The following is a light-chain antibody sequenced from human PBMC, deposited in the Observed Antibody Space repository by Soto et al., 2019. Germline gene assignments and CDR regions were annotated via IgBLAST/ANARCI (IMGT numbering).Light chain of an antibody. CDR2: KAS. CDR3: QHYNSYSEA. Sequence: DIQMTQSPSTLSASVVDRVTMTCRASQTISSWLAWYQQKPGKAPKLLIYKASTLKSGVPSRFSGSGSGTEFTLTISSLQPDDFATYYCQHYNSYSEAVGQGTKVDIK. J-gene: IGKJ1*01. V-gene: IGKV1-5*03. CDR1: QTISSW.